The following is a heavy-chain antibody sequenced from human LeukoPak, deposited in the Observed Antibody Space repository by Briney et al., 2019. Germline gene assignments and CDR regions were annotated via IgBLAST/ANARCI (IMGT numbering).Heavy chain of an antibody. CDR1: GFTFSDYD. J-gene: IGHJ4*02. V-gene: IGHV3-13*01. CDR3: ARVAKERVGGVYYFDY. Sequence: GGSLGLSCAASGFTFSDYDMHWVRQATGKGLEWVSAIGTAGDTYYTGSVKGRLTISRENAKNSLYLQMNSLRAGDTAVYYCARVAKERVGGVYYFDYWGQGTLVTVSS. D-gene: IGHD1-1*01. CDR2: IGTAGDT.